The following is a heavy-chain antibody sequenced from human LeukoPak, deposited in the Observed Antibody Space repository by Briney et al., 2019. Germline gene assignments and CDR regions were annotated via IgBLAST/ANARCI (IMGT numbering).Heavy chain of an antibody. Sequence: GASVKVSCKASGYTFTSYAMHWVRQAPGRRLEWMGWINAGNGNTKYSQEFQGRVTITRDTSASTAYMELSSLRSEDMAVYYCARCAYDSSGLDAFDIWAKGQWSPSLQ. CDR3: ARCAYDSSGLDAFDI. J-gene: IGHJ3*02. CDR2: INAGNGNT. CDR1: GYTFTSYA. V-gene: IGHV1-3*03. D-gene: IGHD3-22*01.